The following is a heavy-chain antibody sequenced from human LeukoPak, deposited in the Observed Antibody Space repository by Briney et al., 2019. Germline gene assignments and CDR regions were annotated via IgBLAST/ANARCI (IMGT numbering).Heavy chain of an antibody. CDR3: ARLRSRAY. V-gene: IGHV3-53*01. Sequence: GGSLILACTASGFTVSSNYMSWVRQAPGKGLEWVSVIYSGGSTFYADSVKGRFTISRDNSKNTLYLQMNSLRAEDTAVYYCARLRSRAYWGQGTLVTVSS. CDR1: GFTVSSNY. J-gene: IGHJ4*02. CDR2: IYSGGST. D-gene: IGHD3-10*01.